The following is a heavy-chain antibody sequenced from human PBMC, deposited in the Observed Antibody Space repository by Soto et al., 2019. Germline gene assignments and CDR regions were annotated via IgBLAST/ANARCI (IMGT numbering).Heavy chain of an antibody. D-gene: IGHD3-10*01. Sequence: EVQLVESGGGLVQPGGSLRLSCAASGFTFSSYWMHWVRQVPGKGLVWVSRINSDGSSTNYADSVKGRFTISRDNAKTTLYLQMNSLRAADMAVYYCARGGGGSYGSGFVWGQGTTVTVSS. J-gene: IGHJ6*02. V-gene: IGHV3-74*01. CDR2: INSDGSST. CDR3: ARGGGGSYGSGFV. CDR1: GFTFSSYW.